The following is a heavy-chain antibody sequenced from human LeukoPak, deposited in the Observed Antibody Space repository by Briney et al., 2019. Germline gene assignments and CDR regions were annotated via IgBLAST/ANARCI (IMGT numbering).Heavy chain of an antibody. CDR3: ARGTAATCFDY. D-gene: IGHD2-15*01. Sequence: PSETLSLTCTVSGGSINSSDYFWGWIRQTPGKGLEWIGAVYYSGSTYYNPSLKSRVTISVDTSKNQFSLKLSSVAAADTAVYYCARGTAATCFDYWGQGTLVTVSS. CDR2: VYYSGST. V-gene: IGHV4-39*07. CDR1: GGSINSSDYF. J-gene: IGHJ4*02.